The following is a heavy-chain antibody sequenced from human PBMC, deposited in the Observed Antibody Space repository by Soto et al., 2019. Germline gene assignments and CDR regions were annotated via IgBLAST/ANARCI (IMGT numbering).Heavy chain of an antibody. D-gene: IGHD5-12*01. J-gene: IGHJ4*02. CDR3: ARWAGGYSGYVDY. CDR2: IYYSGSP. Sequence: LSLTCTVSGDSLSSGGHYWSWIRQHPEKGLEWIGFIYYSGSPSHNPSLKSRATISVDTSKNQFSLRLTSVTAADTAVYYCARWAGGYSGYVDYWGQGTLVTVSS. CDR1: GDSLSSGGHY. V-gene: IGHV4-31*03.